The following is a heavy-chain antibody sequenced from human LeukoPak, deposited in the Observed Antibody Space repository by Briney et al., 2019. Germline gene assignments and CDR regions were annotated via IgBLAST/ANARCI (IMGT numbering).Heavy chain of an antibody. Sequence: SETLSLTCTVSGGSISSYYWSWIRQPAGKGLEWIGRIYTSGSTNYNPSLKSRVTISVDTSKNQFSLKLSSVTAADTAVYYCARILYYYDSSGYCDYFDYWGQGTLVTVSS. V-gene: IGHV4-4*07. J-gene: IGHJ4*02. CDR2: IYTSGST. CDR3: ARILYYYDSSGYCDYFDY. CDR1: GGSISSYY. D-gene: IGHD3-22*01.